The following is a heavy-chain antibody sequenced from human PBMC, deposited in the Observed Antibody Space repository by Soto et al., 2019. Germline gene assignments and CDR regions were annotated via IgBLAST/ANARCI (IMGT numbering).Heavy chain of an antibody. D-gene: IGHD3-16*01. V-gene: IGHV1-3*01. CDR2: INAGNGNT. CDR1: GYTLTSYA. CDR3: ARDRRDGGFEP. Sequence: ASVKVSCKASGYTLTSYAMHWVRQARGQRLEWMGWINAGNGNTKYSQKFQGRVTITRDTSASTAYMELSSLRSEDTAVYYCARDRRDGGFEPWGQGTLVTVSS. J-gene: IGHJ5*02.